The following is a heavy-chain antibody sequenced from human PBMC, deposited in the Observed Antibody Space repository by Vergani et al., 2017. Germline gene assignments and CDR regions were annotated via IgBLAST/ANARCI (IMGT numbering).Heavy chain of an antibody. Sequence: QVQLQQWGAGLLKPSETLSLTCAVYGGSFSGYYWSWIRQPPGKGLEWIGEINHSGSTNYNPSLKSRVTISVDTSKNQFSLKLSSGTAADTAVYYCAGGGFWFDSSGYPDYGGQGTLVTVSS. J-gene: IGHJ4*02. D-gene: IGHD3-22*01. CDR3: AGGGFWFDSSGYPDY. CDR2: INHSGST. CDR1: GGSFSGYY. V-gene: IGHV4-34*01.